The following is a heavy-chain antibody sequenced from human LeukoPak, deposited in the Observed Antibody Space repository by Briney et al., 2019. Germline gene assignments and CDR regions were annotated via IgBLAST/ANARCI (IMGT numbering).Heavy chain of an antibody. V-gene: IGHV3-21*01. CDR3: ARSSGYDWVIGY. CDR2: ISSSSSYI. Sequence: AGGSLRLSCAASGFTFRSYSMNWVRQAPGKGLEWVSSISSSSSYIYYADSVKGRFTISRDNAKNSLYLQMNSLRAEDTAVYYCARSSGYDWVIGYWGQGTLVTVSS. D-gene: IGHD5-12*01. CDR1: GFTFRSYS. J-gene: IGHJ4*02.